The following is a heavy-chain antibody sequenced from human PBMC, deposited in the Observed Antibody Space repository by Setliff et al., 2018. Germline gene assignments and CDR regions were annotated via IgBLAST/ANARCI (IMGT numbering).Heavy chain of an antibody. CDR2: IRYDGTTE. J-gene: IGHJ6*03. CDR3: AKDGDYNFWSGYFRAYYYYYYMDV. V-gene: IGHV3-30*02. CDR1: GFSFGGHD. D-gene: IGHD3-3*01. Sequence: GSLRLSCAASGFSFGGHDMHWVRQAPGKGLEWVAFIRYDGTTESYADSVRGRFTISRDNSKNTLYLQMNSLRAEDTAVYYCAKDGDYNFWSGYFRAYYYYYYMDVWGKGTTVTVSS.